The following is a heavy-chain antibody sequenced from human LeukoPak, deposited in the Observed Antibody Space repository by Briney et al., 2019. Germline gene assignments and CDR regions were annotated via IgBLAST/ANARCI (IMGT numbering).Heavy chain of an antibody. CDR1: GYSLTSYW. CDR3: ARPSRPVDTAMVNDAFDI. V-gene: IGHV5-51*01. Sequence: GESLKISCKVFGYSLTSYWIGWVRKMPGKALKWLGFIYPGDSDTRYSPSFQGQVTISADKSISTAYLQWSSLKASDTAMYYCARPSRPVDTAMVNDAFDIWGQGTMVTVSS. CDR2: IYPGDSDT. J-gene: IGHJ3*02. D-gene: IGHD5-18*01.